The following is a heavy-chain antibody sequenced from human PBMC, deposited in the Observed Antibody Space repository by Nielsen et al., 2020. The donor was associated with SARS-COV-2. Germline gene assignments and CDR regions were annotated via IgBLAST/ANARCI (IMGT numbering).Heavy chain of an antibody. CDR1: GFTFSNYG. Sequence: GEFLKISCAASGFTFSNYGMHWVRQAPGKGLDWVAVMSCDGSDKYYGDSVKGRFTISRDNSKNTLFLHMSRLRADDTALYYCAKAGGKNAGGIIDYWGPGTLVTVSS. CDR3: AKAGGKNAGGIIDY. CDR2: MSCDGSDK. J-gene: IGHJ4*02. V-gene: IGHV3-30*18. D-gene: IGHD3-16*01.